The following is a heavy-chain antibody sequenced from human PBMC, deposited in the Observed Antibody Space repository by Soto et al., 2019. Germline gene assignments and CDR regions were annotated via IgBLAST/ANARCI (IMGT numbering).Heavy chain of an antibody. D-gene: IGHD3-9*01. J-gene: IGHJ3*02. CDR2: ISAYNGNT. CDR1: GYTFTSYG. CDR3: ARDHHDILTGYYPRDAFDI. V-gene: IGHV1-18*01. Sequence: NRSCKASGYTFTSYGISWVRQAPGQGLEWMGWISAYNGNTNYAQKLQGRVTMTTDTSTSTAYMELRSLRSDDTAVYYCARDHHDILTGYYPRDAFDIWGQGTMVTVSS.